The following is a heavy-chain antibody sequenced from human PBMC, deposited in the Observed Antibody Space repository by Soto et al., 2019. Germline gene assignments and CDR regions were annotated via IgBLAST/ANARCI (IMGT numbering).Heavy chain of an antibody. J-gene: IGHJ4*02. CDR3: VKEGAETGXGYFDY. CDR2: IVGSGAGA. CDR1: GFTFRSYP. D-gene: IGHD3-9*01. V-gene: IGHV3-23*01. Sequence: GGSLRLSCAASGFTFRSYPMSWVRQAPGKGLEWVSAIVGSGAGAFYADSVQGRFTVSRDSSKNTVYLQMNSLRAEDTAIYYCVKEGAETGXGYFDYWGQGA.